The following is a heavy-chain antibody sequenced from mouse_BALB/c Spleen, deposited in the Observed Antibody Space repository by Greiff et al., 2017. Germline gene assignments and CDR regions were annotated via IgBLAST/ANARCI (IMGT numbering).Heavy chain of an antibody. J-gene: IGHJ3*01. CDR2: ISSGGSYT. D-gene: IGHD1-1*01. Sequence: EVQGVESGGDLVKPGGSLKLSCAASGFTFSSYGMSWVRQTPDKRLEWVATISSGGSYTYYPDSVKGRFTISRDNAKNTLYLQMSSLKSEDTAMYYCARHEITSSWFAYWGQGTLVTVSA. V-gene: IGHV5-6*01. CDR1: GFTFSSYG. CDR3: ARHEITSSWFAY.